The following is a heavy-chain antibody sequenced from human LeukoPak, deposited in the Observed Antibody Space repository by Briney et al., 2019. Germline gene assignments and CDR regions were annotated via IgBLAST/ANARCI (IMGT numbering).Heavy chain of an antibody. D-gene: IGHD6-13*01. V-gene: IGHV1-2*02. Sequence: ASVKVPCKASGYTFTGYYMHWVRQAPGQGLEWMGWINPNSGGTNYAQKFQGRVTMTRDTSISTAYMELSRLRSDDTAVYYCARDQGSHTYYYYYMDVWGKGTTVTVSS. J-gene: IGHJ6*03. CDR1: GYTFTGYY. CDR3: ARDQGSHTYYYYYMDV. CDR2: INPNSGGT.